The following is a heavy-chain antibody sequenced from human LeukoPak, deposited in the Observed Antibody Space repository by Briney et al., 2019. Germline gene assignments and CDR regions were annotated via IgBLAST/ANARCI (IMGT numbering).Heavy chain of an antibody. Sequence: GGSLRLSCAASGFTFSDYYMSWIRQAPGKGLEWVSYISSSGNTTYHADSVKGRFTISRDNAKNSLYLQMSSLRAEDTAVYYCAKGRGWEASYYYYYMDVWGKGTTVTISS. CDR3: AKGRGWEASYYYYYMDV. J-gene: IGHJ6*03. D-gene: IGHD1-26*01. CDR1: GFTFSDYY. V-gene: IGHV3-11*04. CDR2: ISSSGNTT.